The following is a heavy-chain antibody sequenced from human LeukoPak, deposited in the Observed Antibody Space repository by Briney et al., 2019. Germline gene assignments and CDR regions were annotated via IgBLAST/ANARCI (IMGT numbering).Heavy chain of an antibody. V-gene: IGHV3-30*03. J-gene: IGHJ4*02. CDR2: ISYDGSNK. D-gene: IGHD2-15*01. Sequence: GGSLRLSCAASGFTFSSHSMNWVRQAPGKGLEWVAVISYDGSNKYYADSVKGRFTISRDNSKNTLYLQMNSLGAEDTAVYYCARAAYVVAASFDYWGQGTLVTVSS. CDR3: ARAAYVVAASFDY. CDR1: GFTFSSHS.